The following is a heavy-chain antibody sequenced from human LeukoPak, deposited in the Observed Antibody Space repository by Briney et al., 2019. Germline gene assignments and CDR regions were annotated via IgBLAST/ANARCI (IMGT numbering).Heavy chain of an antibody. D-gene: IGHD6-13*01. V-gene: IGHV4-59*01. CDR2: IYYSGST. Sequence: SETLSLTCTVSGGSISSYYWSWIRQPPGKGLEWIGYIYYSGSTNYNPSLKSRVTISVDTSKNQFSPRLSSVTAADTAVYYCARVGRAAAGTRYYFDYWGQGTLVTVSS. CDR3: ARVGRAAAGTRYYFDY. CDR1: GGSISSYY. J-gene: IGHJ4*02.